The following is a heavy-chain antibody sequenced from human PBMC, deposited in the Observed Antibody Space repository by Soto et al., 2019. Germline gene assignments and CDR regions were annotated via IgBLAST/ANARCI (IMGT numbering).Heavy chain of an antibody. CDR3: ARSRRKYYDSSGYYGGAFDI. CDR2: IGTAGDP. J-gene: IGHJ3*02. V-gene: IGHV3-13*05. D-gene: IGHD3-22*01. CDR1: GFTFSSYD. Sequence: EVQLVESGGGLVQPEGSLRLYCAASGFTFSSYDMHWVRQATGKGLEWVSAIGTAGDPYYPGSVKGRFTISRENAKNSLYLQMNSLRAGDTVVYYCARSRRKYYDSSGYYGGAFDIWGQGTMVTVSS.